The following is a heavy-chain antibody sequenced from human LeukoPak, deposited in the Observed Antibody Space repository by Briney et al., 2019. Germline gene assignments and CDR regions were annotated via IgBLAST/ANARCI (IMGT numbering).Heavy chain of an antibody. D-gene: IGHD3-3*02. CDR1: GGSISSSSYY. Sequence: SETLSLTCTVSGGSISSSSYYWGWIRQPPGKGLEWIGSIYCSGSTYYNPSLKSRVTISVDTSKNQFPLKLSSVTAADTAVYYCARASSKLGWFDPWGQGTLVTVSS. CDR3: ARASSKLGWFDP. J-gene: IGHJ5*02. CDR2: IYCSGST. V-gene: IGHV4-39*01.